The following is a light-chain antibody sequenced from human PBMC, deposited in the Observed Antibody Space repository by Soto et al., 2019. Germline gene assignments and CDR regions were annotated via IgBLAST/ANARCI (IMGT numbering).Light chain of an antibody. CDR1: LSVSRNY. V-gene: IGKV3-20*01. Sequence: VLTQSPGALSLSPGERATLSCRASLSVSRNYLAWYQQKPGQAPRLLIYGASSRATGIPDRFSGSGSGTDFTLTISRLEPEDFAVYYCQQYGSSPPYTFGQGTKLEIK. J-gene: IGKJ2*01. CDR2: GAS. CDR3: QQYGSSPPYT.